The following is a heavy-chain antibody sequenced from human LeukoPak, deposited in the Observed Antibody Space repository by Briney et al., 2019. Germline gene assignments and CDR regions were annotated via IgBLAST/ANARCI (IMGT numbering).Heavy chain of an antibody. CDR2: INPNSGGT. J-gene: IGHJ5*02. V-gene: IGHV1-2*02. CDR1: GYTFTGYY. CDR3: ARVGRTGTTRWFDP. D-gene: IGHD1-1*01. Sequence: GASVKVSCKASGYTFTGYYMHWVRQAPRQGLEWMGWINPNSGGTNYAQKLQGRVTMTRDTSISTAYMDLSRLRSDDTAVYYCARVGRTGTTRWFDPWGQGTLVTVSS.